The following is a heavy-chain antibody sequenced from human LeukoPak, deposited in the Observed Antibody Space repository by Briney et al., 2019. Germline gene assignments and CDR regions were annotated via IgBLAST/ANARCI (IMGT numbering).Heavy chain of an antibody. Sequence: GESLKISCEASGYNFNTHWIGWARQMPGKGLEWMGIIYPGDSHTRYNPSFQGQVTISADKSISTAYLQWSSLQASDTAIYYCARLGFSIWYLYFHYWGQGTLVTVSS. CDR2: IYPGDSHT. CDR3: ARLGFSIWYLYFHY. CDR1: GYNFNTHW. D-gene: IGHD6-13*01. V-gene: IGHV5-51*01. J-gene: IGHJ1*01.